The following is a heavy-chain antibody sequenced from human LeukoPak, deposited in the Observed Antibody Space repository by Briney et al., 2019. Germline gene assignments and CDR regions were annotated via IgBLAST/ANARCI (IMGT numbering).Heavy chain of an antibody. Sequence: PGGSLRLSCAASGFTFSSYAMHWVRQAPGKGLEWVAVISYDGSNKYYADSVKGRFTISRDNSKNTLYLQMNSLRAEDTAVYYCAREDLAYSSSWYRGYYFDYWGQGTLVTVSS. D-gene: IGHD6-13*01. CDR3: AREDLAYSSSWYRGYYFDY. V-gene: IGHV3-30-3*01. CDR2: ISYDGSNK. J-gene: IGHJ4*02. CDR1: GFTFSSYA.